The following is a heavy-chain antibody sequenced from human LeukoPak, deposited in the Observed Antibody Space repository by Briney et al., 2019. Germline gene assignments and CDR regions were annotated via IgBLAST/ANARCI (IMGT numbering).Heavy chain of an antibody. D-gene: IGHD3-22*01. V-gene: IGHV3-21*01. Sequence: GSLRLSCAASGFTFSSYSMNWVRQAPGKGLEWVSSISSSSSYIYYADSVKGRFTISRGNAKNSLYLQMNSLGAEDTAVYYCARVPFRYYDSSGYYDYWGQGTLVTVSS. J-gene: IGHJ4*02. CDR2: ISSSSSYI. CDR1: GFTFSSYS. CDR3: ARVPFRYYDSSGYYDY.